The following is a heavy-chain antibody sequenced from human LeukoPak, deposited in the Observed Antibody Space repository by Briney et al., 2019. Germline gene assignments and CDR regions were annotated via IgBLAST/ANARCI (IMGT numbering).Heavy chain of an antibody. D-gene: IGHD3-10*01. CDR3: ARVSYYGSGSYSYYYYMDV. CDR2: ISAYNGNT. Sequence: ASVKVSCKASGFTFTSSAMQWVRQAPGQGLEWMGWISAYNGNTNYAQKLQGRVTMTTDTSTSTAYMELRSLRSDDTAVYYCARVSYYGSGSYSYYYYMDVWGKGTTVTVSS. CDR1: GFTFTSSA. J-gene: IGHJ6*03. V-gene: IGHV1-18*01.